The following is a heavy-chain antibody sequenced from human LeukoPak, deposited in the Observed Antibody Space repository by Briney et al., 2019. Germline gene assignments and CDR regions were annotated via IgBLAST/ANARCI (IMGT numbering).Heavy chain of an antibody. V-gene: IGHV3-23*01. Sequence: PGGSLRLSCAASGFTFSTYAMSWVRQAPGQWLEWVSAITGSGGSTYYADSVKCRFTISRDNSKNTLYLQMNSLRAEDTAVYYCAKALVGATAHAFDIWGQGTMVTVSS. CDR1: GFTFSTYA. D-gene: IGHD1-26*01. J-gene: IGHJ3*02. CDR3: AKALVGATAHAFDI. CDR2: ITGSGGST.